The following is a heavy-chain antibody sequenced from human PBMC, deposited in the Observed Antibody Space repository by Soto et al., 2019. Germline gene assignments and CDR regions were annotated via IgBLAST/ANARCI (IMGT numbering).Heavy chain of an antibody. D-gene: IGHD3-3*01. V-gene: IGHV4-4*07. Sequence: SETLSLTGTVSGGSIRNYFCNWIRQPAGKGLEWIGRIDNSGSTNYNPSLKSRITMSADTSRNQFSLKLNSVTAADTAVYYCARGGQDFWSGPFDYWGQGALVTVSS. CDR3: ARGGQDFWSGPFDY. J-gene: IGHJ4*02. CDR1: GGSIRNYF. CDR2: IDNSGST.